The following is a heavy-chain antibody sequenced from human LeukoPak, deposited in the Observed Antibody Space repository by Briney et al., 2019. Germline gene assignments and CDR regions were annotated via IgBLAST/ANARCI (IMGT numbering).Heavy chain of an antibody. V-gene: IGHV1-2*02. CDR3: ASRGPGGYSYETYYYYYYMDV. CDR1: GYTFTGYY. D-gene: IGHD5-18*01. Sequence: ASVKVSCKASGYTFTGYYMHWVRQAPGQGLEWMGWINPNSGGTNEAQKFHDRVTMTRDTSIRTAYMEVSRLRSDDTAVYYCASRGPGGYSYETYYYYYYMDVWGKGTTVTVSS. CDR2: INPNSGGT. J-gene: IGHJ6*03.